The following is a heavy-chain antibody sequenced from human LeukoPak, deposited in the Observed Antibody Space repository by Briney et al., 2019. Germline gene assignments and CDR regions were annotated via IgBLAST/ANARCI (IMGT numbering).Heavy chain of an antibody. CDR1: GFTFSSYE. V-gene: IGHV3-48*03. CDR2: ISSGGRTI. Sequence: GGSLRLSCAASGFTFSSYEMTWVRQAPGKGLEWVSYISSGGRTIYYADSVKGRFTISRDNAKNSLYLQMNSLRAEDTALYYCARLEYSYGYGAYYYYYMDVWGKGTTVTVSS. J-gene: IGHJ6*03. CDR3: ARLEYSYGYGAYYYYYMDV. D-gene: IGHD5-18*01.